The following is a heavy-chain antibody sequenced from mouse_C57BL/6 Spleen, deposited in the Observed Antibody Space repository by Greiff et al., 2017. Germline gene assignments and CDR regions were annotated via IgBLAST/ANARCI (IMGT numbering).Heavy chain of an antibody. D-gene: IGHD2-3*01. CDR2: ISSGSSTI. V-gene: IGHV5-17*01. J-gene: IGHJ1*03. CDR1: GFTFSDYG. CDR3: ARAYDGYSYWYFDV. Sequence: EVQVVESGGGLVKPGGSLKLSCAASGFTFSDYGMHWVRQAPEKGLEWVAYISSGSSTIYYADTVKGRFTISRDNAKNTLFLPMTSLRSEDTAMYYCARAYDGYSYWYFDVWGTGTTVTVSS.